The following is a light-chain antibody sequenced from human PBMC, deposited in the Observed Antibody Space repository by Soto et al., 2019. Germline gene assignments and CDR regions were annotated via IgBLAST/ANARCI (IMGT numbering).Light chain of an antibody. CDR3: SSYTTNNAHV. CDR2: EVF. J-gene: IGLJ2*01. Sequence: QSALTQPASVSASPGQSISISCTGTSNDVGAFDYVSWYQQHPGKAPKLIIFEVFNRPSGVSTRFSGSKSGSTASLTISGLQAEDEADYFCSSYTTNNAHVFGGGTKVTVI. CDR1: SNDVGAFDY. V-gene: IGLV2-14*01.